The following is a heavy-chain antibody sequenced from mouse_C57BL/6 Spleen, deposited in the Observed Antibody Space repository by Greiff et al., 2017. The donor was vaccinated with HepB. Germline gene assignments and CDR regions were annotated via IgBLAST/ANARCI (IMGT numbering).Heavy chain of an antibody. V-gene: IGHV1-15*01. J-gene: IGHJ1*03. CDR2: IDPETGGT. CDR3: TRALLLRGGYFDV. Sequence: QVQLQQSGAELVRPGASVTLSCKASGYTFTDYEMHWVKQTPVHGLEWIGAIDPETGGTAYNQKFKGKAILTADKSSSTAYMELRSLTSEDSAVYYCTRALLLRGGYFDVWGTGTTVTVSS. D-gene: IGHD1-1*01. CDR1: GYTFTDYE.